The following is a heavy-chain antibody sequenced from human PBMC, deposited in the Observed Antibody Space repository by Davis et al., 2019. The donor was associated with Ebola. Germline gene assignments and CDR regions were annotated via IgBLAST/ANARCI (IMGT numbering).Heavy chain of an antibody. D-gene: IGHD6-19*01. Sequence: MPSETLSLTCTVSGGSISSYYWSWIRQPPGKGLEWIGSIYYSGSTYYNPSLKSRVTISVDTSKNQFFLKLSSVTAADTAVYYCARQQSSGWYYFDYWGQGTLVTVSS. CDR1: GGSISSYY. CDR3: ARQQSSGWYYFDY. J-gene: IGHJ4*02. CDR2: IYYSGST. V-gene: IGHV4-59*08.